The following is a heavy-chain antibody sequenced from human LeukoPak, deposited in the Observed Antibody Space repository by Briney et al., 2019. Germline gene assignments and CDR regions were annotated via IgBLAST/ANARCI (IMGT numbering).Heavy chain of an antibody. CDR3: ARDSDYGDYVFDY. V-gene: IGHV4-59*12. CDR2: IYYSGST. Sequence: SETLSLTCTVSGGSIFSYYWSWIRQPPGKGLEWMGYIYYSGSTNYNPSLKSRVTISVDTSKNQFSLRVSSVTAADTAVYYCARDSDYGDYVFDYWGQGTLVTVSS. CDR1: GGSIFSYY. J-gene: IGHJ4*02. D-gene: IGHD4-17*01.